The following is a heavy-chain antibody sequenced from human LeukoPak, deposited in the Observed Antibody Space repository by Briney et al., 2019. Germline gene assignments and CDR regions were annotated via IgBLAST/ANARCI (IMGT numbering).Heavy chain of an antibody. D-gene: IGHD5-18*01. Sequence: GESLKISCRGSGYTFTNYWIGWGRQMPGKGLEWMGIIHPDDSDTRFSPSFQGQVTISADKSVSTAYLQWSSLKASDTAMFYCARLQSDSHSTFDSWGQGTLVTVSS. CDR2: IHPDDSDT. V-gene: IGHV5-51*01. CDR3: ARLQSDSHSTFDS. J-gene: IGHJ4*02. CDR1: GYTFTNYW.